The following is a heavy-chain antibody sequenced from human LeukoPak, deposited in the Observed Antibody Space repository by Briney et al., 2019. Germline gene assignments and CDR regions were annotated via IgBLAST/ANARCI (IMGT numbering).Heavy chain of an antibody. Sequence: ASVKVSCKASGYTFTGYYMHWVRQAPGQGLEWMGWINPNSGGTNYAQKFQGRVTMTRDTSISTAYMELSSLRSEDTAVYYCARGRDGYNWNYSNYMDVWGKGTTVTVSS. D-gene: IGHD1-7*01. V-gene: IGHV1-2*02. CDR2: INPNSGGT. J-gene: IGHJ6*03. CDR1: GYTFTGYY. CDR3: ARGRDGYNWNYSNYMDV.